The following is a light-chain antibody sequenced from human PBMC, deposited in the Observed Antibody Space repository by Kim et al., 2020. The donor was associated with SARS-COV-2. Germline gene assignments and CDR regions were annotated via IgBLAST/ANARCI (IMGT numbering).Light chain of an antibody. Sequence: EIVMTQSPATLSVSPGERATLSCRASQSVNTNLAWYQQKPGQAPRLLMHGASTRATGIPARFSGSGSWTEFTLTISSLQSEDLAVYYCQQCHKWPLTFGGGTKVEI. J-gene: IGKJ4*01. CDR2: GAS. CDR1: QSVNTN. CDR3: QQCHKWPLT. V-gene: IGKV3D-15*01.